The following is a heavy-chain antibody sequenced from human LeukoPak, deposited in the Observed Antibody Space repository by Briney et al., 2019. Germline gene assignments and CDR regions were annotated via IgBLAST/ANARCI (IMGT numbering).Heavy chain of an antibody. D-gene: IGHD6-13*01. V-gene: IGHV4-38-2*01. CDR1: GYSISSGYY. J-gene: IGHJ3*02. Sequence: SETLSLTCAVSGYSISSGYYWGWIRQPPGKGLEWIGSIYHSGYTYYNPSLKSRVATSVDTSKNQFSLKLSSVTAADTAVYYCARSIAAAEDAFDIWGQGTMVTVSS. CDR2: IYHSGYT. CDR3: ARSIAAAEDAFDI.